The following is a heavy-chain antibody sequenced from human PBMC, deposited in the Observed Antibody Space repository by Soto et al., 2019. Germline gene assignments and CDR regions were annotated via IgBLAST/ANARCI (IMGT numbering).Heavy chain of an antibody. CDR2: ISGSGGST. V-gene: IGHV3-23*01. CDR3: AKGRFTMIVVVTNYYFDY. J-gene: IGHJ4*02. D-gene: IGHD3-22*01. Sequence: GGSLRLSCAASGFTFSSYAMSWVRQAPGKGLEWVSAISGSGGSTYYADSVKGRFTISRDNSKNTLYLQMNSLRAEDTAVYYCAKGRFTMIVVVTNYYFDYWGQGTLVTSPQ. CDR1: GFTFSSYA.